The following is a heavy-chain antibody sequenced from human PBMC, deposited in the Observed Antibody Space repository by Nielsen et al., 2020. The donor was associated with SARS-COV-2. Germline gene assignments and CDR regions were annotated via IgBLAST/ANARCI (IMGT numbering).Heavy chain of an antibody. CDR1: GFTFSSYA. CDR3: AKTNNLGSAFDI. CDR2: ISGSGGST. V-gene: IGHV3-23*01. J-gene: IGHJ3*02. Sequence: GESLKISCAASGFTFSSYAMSWVRQAPGKGLEWVSAISGSGGSTYYADSVKGRFTISRDNSKNTLYLQMNSLRAEDTAVYYCAKTNNLGSAFDIWGQGTMVTVSS. D-gene: IGHD2-8*01.